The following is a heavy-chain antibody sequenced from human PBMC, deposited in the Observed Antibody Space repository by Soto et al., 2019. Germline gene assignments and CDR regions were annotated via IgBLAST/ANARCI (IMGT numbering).Heavy chain of an antibody. CDR1: GFTFSSFW. Sequence: EVQLVESGGGLVQPGGSLRLSCAVSGFTFSSFWMHWVRQAPGEGLVWVSRINTDGSSTSYADSVKGRFTISRDNAKNTLYLQMISLRVEDTAMYYWAKRGVDTFGLSYWGQGTLVTVSS. CDR2: INTDGSST. V-gene: IGHV3-74*01. CDR3: AKRGVDTFGLSY. J-gene: IGHJ4*02. D-gene: IGHD3-10*01.